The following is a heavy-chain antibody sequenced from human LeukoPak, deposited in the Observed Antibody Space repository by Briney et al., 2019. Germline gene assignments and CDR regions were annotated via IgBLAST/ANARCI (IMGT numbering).Heavy chain of an antibody. CDR1: GFTFSSYW. V-gene: IGHV3-74*01. J-gene: IGHJ4*02. CDR3: ARSMYCGGDCSYYFDY. Sequence: QSGGSLRLSCAASGFTFSSYWRHCVRQAPGEGLVWVSRINSDGTIIGYADSVRGRFTSSRDNSKNTLYLQMNSLRADDTAVYYCARSMYCGGDCSYYFDYWGQGTLVTVAS. D-gene: IGHD2-21*02. CDR2: INSDGTII.